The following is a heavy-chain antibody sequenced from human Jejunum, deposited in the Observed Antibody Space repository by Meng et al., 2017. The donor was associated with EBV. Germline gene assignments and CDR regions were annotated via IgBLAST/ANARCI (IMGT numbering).Heavy chain of an antibody. D-gene: IGHD1-14*01. CDR3: TTDWNQCPDF. CDR2: IRDKANSYST. V-gene: IGHV3-72*01. CDR1: GLTYNDPF. J-gene: IGHJ2*01. Sequence: EVQLVESGGGLGQPGGSLRLSCAAFGLTYNDPFMNWVRQAPGKGLEWVGRIRDKANSYSTEYAASVKGRFTISRDDSKNLLYLQMNSLKSEDTAVYYCTTDWNQCPDFWDRGHRVTVYS.